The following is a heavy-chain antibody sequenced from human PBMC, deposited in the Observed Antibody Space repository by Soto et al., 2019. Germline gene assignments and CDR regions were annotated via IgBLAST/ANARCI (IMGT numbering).Heavy chain of an antibody. Sequence: ASVKVSCKASGYTFTGYYMHWVRQAPGQGLEWMGWINPNSGGTNYAQKFQGRVTMTRDTSISTAYMELSRLRSDDTAVYYCASDSPYSSSGYRDYYNGRDVWGQGTTVTVSS. D-gene: IGHD6-13*01. J-gene: IGHJ6*02. CDR3: ASDSPYSSSGYRDYYNGRDV. CDR1: GYTFTGYY. V-gene: IGHV1-2*02. CDR2: INPNSGGT.